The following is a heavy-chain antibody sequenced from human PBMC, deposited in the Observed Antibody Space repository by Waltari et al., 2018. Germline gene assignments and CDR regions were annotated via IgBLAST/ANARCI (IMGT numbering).Heavy chain of an antibody. Sequence: QVQLVQSGAEVKKPGASVKVSCKASGYTFTSYGISWVRQAPGQGLEWMGWISAYNGNTNYAQKLQGRVTMTTDTSTSTAYMGLRSLRSDDTAVYYCARRGISSTSWVTYYYGMDVWGQGTTVTVSS. CDR1: GYTFTSYG. D-gene: IGHD2-2*01. J-gene: IGHJ6*02. CDR3: ARRGISSTSWVTYYYGMDV. V-gene: IGHV1-18*01. CDR2: ISAYNGNT.